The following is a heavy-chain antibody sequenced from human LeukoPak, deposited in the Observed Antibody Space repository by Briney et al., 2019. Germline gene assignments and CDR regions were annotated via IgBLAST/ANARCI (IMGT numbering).Heavy chain of an antibody. CDR1: GFTFSDYY. J-gene: IGHJ4*02. V-gene: IGHV3-11*01. D-gene: IGHD5-18*01. CDR2: SSSSGSTI. Sequence: GGSLRFSCAASGFTFSDYYRSWIRQAPGQGLEGVSYSSSSGSTIYYADSVKGRFTISRDNAKNSLYLQMNSLRAEDTAVYYCARNGYSYGHGTFDYWGQGTLVTVSS. CDR3: ARNGYSYGHGTFDY.